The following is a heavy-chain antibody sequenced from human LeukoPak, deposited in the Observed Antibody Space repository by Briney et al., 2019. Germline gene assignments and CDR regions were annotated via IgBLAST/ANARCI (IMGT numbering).Heavy chain of an antibody. CDR3: ARLGYYYDSSGYYYASTYAFDI. CDR1: GGSISSYY. V-gene: IGHV4-59*01. CDR2: IYYSVST. Sequence: TPSETLSLTCTVSGGSISSYYWSWIRQPPGKGLEWIGYIYYSVSTNYNPSLKSRVTISVDTSKNQFSLKLSSVTAADTAVYYCARLGYYYDSSGYYYASTYAFDIWGQGTMVTVSS. D-gene: IGHD3-22*01. J-gene: IGHJ3*02.